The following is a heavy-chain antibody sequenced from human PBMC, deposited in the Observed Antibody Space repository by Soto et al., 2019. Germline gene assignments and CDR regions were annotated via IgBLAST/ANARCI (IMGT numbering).Heavy chain of an antibody. J-gene: IGHJ3*02. CDR3: ARVSYCSGTSCYVAFDI. CDR2: INHSGST. Sequence: KPSETLSLTGAVYGGSVSGYDWTWIRQPPGKGLEWVGEINHSGSTNYSPSLKSRVTISVDTSKNQFSLNLNSVTAADTAVYYCARVSYCSGTSCYVAFDIWGQGTMVTVSS. V-gene: IGHV4-34*01. CDR1: GGSVSGYD. D-gene: IGHD2-2*01.